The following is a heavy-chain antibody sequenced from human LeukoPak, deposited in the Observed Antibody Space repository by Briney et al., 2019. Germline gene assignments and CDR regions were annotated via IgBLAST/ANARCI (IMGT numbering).Heavy chain of an antibody. J-gene: IGHJ4*02. CDR1: GFAFSSYA. V-gene: IGHV3-23*01. CDR3: AKGPYYYDSSGYYYSLPFFDY. Sequence: GGSLRLSCAASGFAFSSYAMSWVRQAPGKGLEWVAAISGSGGRTYYVDSVKGRFTISRDNSKNPLYLQMNSLRAEDTAVYYCAKGPYYYDSSGYYYSLPFFDYWGQGTLVTVSS. D-gene: IGHD3-22*01. CDR2: ISGSGGRT.